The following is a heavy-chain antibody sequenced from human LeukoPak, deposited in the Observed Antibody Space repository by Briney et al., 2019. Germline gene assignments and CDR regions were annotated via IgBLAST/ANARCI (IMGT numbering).Heavy chain of an antibody. CDR3: VRAHSSGWPHMFDP. Sequence: SETLSLTCTVSGGSISSSYYYWGWIRQPPGKGLEWIGNIYYSGSTNYNPSLKSRVTISIDTSKNQFSLKVSSVTAADTAVYYCVRAHSSGWPHMFDPWGQGTLVTVPS. D-gene: IGHD6-19*01. CDR1: GGSISSSYYY. V-gene: IGHV4-61*05. J-gene: IGHJ5*02. CDR2: IYYSGST.